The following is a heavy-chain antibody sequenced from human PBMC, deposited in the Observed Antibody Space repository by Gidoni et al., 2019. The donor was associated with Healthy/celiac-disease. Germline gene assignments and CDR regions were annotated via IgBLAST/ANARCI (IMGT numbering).Heavy chain of an antibody. D-gene: IGHD1-26*01. V-gene: IGHV3-23*01. J-gene: IGHJ6*02. CDR2: ISGSGGST. Sequence: EVQLLESGGGLVQPGGSLRLSCAASGFTFSSYAMSWVRQAPGKGLEWVSAISGSGGSTYYADSVKGRFTISRDNSKNTLYLQMNSLRAEDTAVYYCAKGLVDYYYYYYGMDVWGQGTTVTVSS. CDR1: GFTFSSYA. CDR3: AKGLVDYYYYYYGMDV.